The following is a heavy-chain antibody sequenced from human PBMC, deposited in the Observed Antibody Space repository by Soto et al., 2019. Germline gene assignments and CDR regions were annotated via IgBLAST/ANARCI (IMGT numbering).Heavy chain of an antibody. CDR3: AKDQTYYILTGYHDY. J-gene: IGHJ4*02. CDR1: GFTLVNYA. CDR2: IRWKCDSR. D-gene: IGHD3-9*01. V-gene: IGHV3-9*01. Sequence: SLRPSCAASGFTLVNYAMHWDRQAPGKGLEWVSGIRWKCDSRGYADSDKCRFTVSRDNAKISLYLQMNCLRAKDTSLYYCAKDQTYYILTGYHDYWGQGTLVTVSS.